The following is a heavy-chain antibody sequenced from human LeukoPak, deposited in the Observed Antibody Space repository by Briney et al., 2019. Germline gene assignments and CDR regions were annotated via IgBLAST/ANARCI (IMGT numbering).Heavy chain of an antibody. D-gene: IGHD2-2*01. CDR1: GYSISSGYY. CDR3: ARHAIVPAAIAWFDP. J-gene: IGHJ5*02. CDR2: IYHSGST. Sequence: KTSETLSLTCAVSGYSISSGYYWGWIRQPPGKGLEWIGGIYHSGSTYYNPSLKSRVTISVDTSKNQFSLKLSSVTAADTAVYYCARHAIVPAAIAWFDPWGQGTLVTVSS. V-gene: IGHV4-38-2*01.